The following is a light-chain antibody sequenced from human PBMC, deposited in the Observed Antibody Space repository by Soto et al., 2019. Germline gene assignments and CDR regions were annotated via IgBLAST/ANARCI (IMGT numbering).Light chain of an antibody. Sequence: QSVLTQPPSASGTPGQRVTISCSGSSSNIGSNTVNWYQQLPGTAPKLLIYSNNQRPSGVPDRFSGSKSGTSASLAISGLQFGLGGDYYWEEGNDGLKVFFVFESGTKVTVL. CDR1: SSNIGSNT. J-gene: IGLJ1*01. V-gene: IGLV1-44*01. CDR3: EEGNDGLKVFFV. CDR2: SNN.